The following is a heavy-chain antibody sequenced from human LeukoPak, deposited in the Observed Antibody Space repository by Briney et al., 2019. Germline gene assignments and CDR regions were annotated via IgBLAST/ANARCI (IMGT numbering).Heavy chain of an antibody. V-gene: IGHV4-31*03. CDR3: ARDRGEGFDY. CDR2: IYYSGST. Sequence: PSEALSLTCTVSGGSISSGGYYWSWIRQHPGKGLEWIAYIYYSGSTYYNPSLKSRVTISVDTSKNQFSLKLSSVTAADTAVYYCARDRGEGFDYWGQGTLVTISS. D-gene: IGHD3-10*01. J-gene: IGHJ4*02. CDR1: GGSISSGGYY.